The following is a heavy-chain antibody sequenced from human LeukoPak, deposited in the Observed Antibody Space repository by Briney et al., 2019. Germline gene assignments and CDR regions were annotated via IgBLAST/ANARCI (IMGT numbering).Heavy chain of an antibody. CDR1: GYTFTSYD. CDR3: ARAGLRSSSWYLNWFDP. V-gene: IGHV1-8*01. CDR2: MNPNSGNT. Sequence: GASVKVSCKASGYTFTSYDINWVRQATGQGLEWMGWMNPNSGNTGYAQKFQGRATMTRNTSISTAYMGLSSLRSEDTAVYYCARAGLRSSSWYLNWFDPWGQGTLVTVSS. J-gene: IGHJ5*02. D-gene: IGHD6-13*01.